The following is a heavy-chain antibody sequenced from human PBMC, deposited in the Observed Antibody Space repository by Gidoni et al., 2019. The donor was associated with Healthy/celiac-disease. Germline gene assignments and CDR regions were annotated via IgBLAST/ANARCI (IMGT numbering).Heavy chain of an antibody. CDR3: AKDRGTGTTRLFDFQH. V-gene: IGHV3-30*18. D-gene: IGHD1-7*01. J-gene: IGHJ1*01. CDR1: GFTFSSYG. Sequence: QVQLVESGGGVVQPGRSLRLSCAASGFTFSSYGMHWVRQAPGKGLEWVAVISYDGSNKYYADSVKGRFTISRDNSKNTLYLQMNSLRAEDTAVYYCAKDRGTGTTRLFDFQHWGQGTLVTVSS. CDR2: ISYDGSNK.